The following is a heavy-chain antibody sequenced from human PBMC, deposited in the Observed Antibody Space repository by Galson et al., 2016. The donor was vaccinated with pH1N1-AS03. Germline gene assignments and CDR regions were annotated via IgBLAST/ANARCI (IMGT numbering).Heavy chain of an antibody. Sequence: QSGAEVKKPRESLKISCKASGGAVSGSAISWVRQAPGLGLEWMGGIIPIFGTTNYAQKFQGRVTIASDEPASAAYMELNSLRSEDSAVYYCATGDLVRTLRGGYYYGMDVWGQGTTVTVSS. CDR1: GGAVSGSA. J-gene: IGHJ6*02. CDR2: IIPIFGTT. V-gene: IGHV1-69*01. D-gene: IGHD4/OR15-4a*01. CDR3: ATGDLVRTLRGGYYYGMDV.